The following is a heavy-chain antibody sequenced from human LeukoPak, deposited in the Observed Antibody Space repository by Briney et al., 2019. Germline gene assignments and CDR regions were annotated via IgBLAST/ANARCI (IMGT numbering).Heavy chain of an antibody. CDR2: IYSGGST. J-gene: IGHJ2*01. CDR1: GFTVSSNY. Sequence: GGSLRLSCAASGFTVSSNYMSWVRQAPGKGLEWVSVIYSGGSTYYADSVKGRFTTSRDNSKNTLYLQMNSLRAEDTAVYYCARRIAVAGHWYFDLWGRGTLVTVSS. CDR3: ARRIAVAGHWYFDL. V-gene: IGHV3-66*04. D-gene: IGHD6-19*01.